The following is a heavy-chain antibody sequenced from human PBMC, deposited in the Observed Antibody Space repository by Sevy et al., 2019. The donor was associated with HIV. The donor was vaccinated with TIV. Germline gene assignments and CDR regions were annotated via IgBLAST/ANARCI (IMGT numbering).Heavy chain of an antibody. CDR3: AKDRTPYSSSSIAWFDP. Sequence: GGSLRLSCAASGFNFNNYAIIWVRQAPGKGLEWVSVISGSGHNTYYADSVKGRFTISRDNSKNTLYLQMNSLRAEDTAVYYCAKDRTPYSSSSIAWFDPWGQGTLVTVSS. CDR2: ISGSGHNT. CDR1: GFNFNNYA. J-gene: IGHJ5*02. D-gene: IGHD6-6*01. V-gene: IGHV3-23*01.